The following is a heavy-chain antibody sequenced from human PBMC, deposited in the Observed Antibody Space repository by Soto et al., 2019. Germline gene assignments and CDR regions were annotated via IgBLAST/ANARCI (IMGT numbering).Heavy chain of an antibody. D-gene: IGHD1-26*01. CDR3: ARGLDVIVGPNREWLDP. V-gene: IGHV1-18*01. CDR2: ISAYNGNT. CDR1: GYTFTSYG. Sequence: QVQLVQSGAEVKKPGASVKVSCKASGYTFTSYGISWGRQAPGQGLEWMGWISAYNGNTNYAQKLQGRVTMTTDTSSSTAYKEVRSLRSDDTAVYYCARGLDVIVGPNREWLDPWGQGTLVTLSS. J-gene: IGHJ5*02.